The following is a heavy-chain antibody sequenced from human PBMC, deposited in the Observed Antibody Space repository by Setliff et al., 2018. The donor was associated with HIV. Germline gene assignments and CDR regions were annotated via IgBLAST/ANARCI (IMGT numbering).Heavy chain of an antibody. Sequence: SETLSLTCAVYGGSFSGYYWSWIRQPPGKGLEWIGEINHSGSTNYNPSLKSRVTISVDTSKNQFSLKLSSVTAADTAVYYCARGGIAVAAHYFDYWGQGTPVTVSS. V-gene: IGHV4-34*01. D-gene: IGHD6-19*01. CDR3: ARGGIAVAAHYFDY. CDR2: INHSGST. CDR1: GGSFSGYY. J-gene: IGHJ4*02.